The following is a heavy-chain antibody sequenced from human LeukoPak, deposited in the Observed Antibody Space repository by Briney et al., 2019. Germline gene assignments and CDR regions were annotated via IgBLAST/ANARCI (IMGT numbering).Heavy chain of an antibody. V-gene: IGHV4-59*01. CDR2: VFYSGST. CDR1: DDSIKSYF. D-gene: IGHD3-22*01. CDR3: ARGTRRHYDGSGYYYGEFDP. Sequence: PSETLSLTCTVSDDSIKSYFWTWIRQSPGKGMEWIGYVFYSGSTSYNPSLRSRLTMSVDTSKSQFSLNLNSVTTADTAMYYCARGTRRHYDGSGYYYGEFDPWGQGILVTVSS. J-gene: IGHJ5*02.